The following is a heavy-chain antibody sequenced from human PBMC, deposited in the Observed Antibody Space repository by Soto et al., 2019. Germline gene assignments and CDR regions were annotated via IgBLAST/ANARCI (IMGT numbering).Heavy chain of an antibody. J-gene: IGHJ6*02. Sequence: PGGSLRLSCAASGFTFSSYEMNWVRQAPGKGLEWVSYISSSGSTIYYADSVKGRLTISRDNAKNSLYLQMNSLRAEDTAVYYCARARTYYYDSSGYYRGNYYGMDVWGQGTTVTVSS. V-gene: IGHV3-48*03. CDR2: ISSSGSTI. CDR1: GFTFSSYE. CDR3: ARARTYYYDSSGYYRGNYYGMDV. D-gene: IGHD3-22*01.